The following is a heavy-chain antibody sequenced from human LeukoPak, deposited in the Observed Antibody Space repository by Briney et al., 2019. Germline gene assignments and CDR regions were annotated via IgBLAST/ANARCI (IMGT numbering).Heavy chain of an antibody. D-gene: IGHD3-16*01. J-gene: IGHJ4*02. CDR1: GFTFSSYW. CDR2: IKQDGSEK. V-gene: IGHV3-7*01. CDR3: ARELVSYYDYVWGSQRPFDY. Sequence: GFLRLSCAASGFTFSSYWMSWVRQAPGKGLEWVANIKQDGSEKYYVDSVKGRFTISRDNAKNSLYLQMNSLRAEDTAVYYCARELVSYYDYVWGSQRPFDYWGQGTLVTVSS.